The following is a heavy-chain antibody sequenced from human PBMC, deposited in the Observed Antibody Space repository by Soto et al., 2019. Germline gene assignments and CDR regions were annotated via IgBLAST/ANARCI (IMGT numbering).Heavy chain of an antibody. J-gene: IGHJ6*02. V-gene: IGHV3-13*05. CDR2: IAVAGYP. D-gene: IGHD2-2*01. Sequence: EVQLVESGGGLVQPGGSLRLSCAASGFPFSSYDMHWVRQDVGKGLEWVSAIAVAGYPYYAGSVKGRFTISRDNVRNSLYLQMNSLNVEDTAVYYYVREVEGPHYYGLDVWGQGTTVTVSS. CDR1: GFPFSSYD. CDR3: VREVEGPHYYGLDV.